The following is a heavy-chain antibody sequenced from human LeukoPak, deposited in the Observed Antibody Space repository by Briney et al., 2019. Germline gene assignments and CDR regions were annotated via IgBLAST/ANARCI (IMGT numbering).Heavy chain of an antibody. CDR3: ARGKPATDLNY. D-gene: IGHD2-2*01. CDR2: IYYTGST. J-gene: IGHJ4*02. CDR1: GGSISSYY. V-gene: IGHV4-59*01. Sequence: SETLSLTCTVSGGSISSYYWTWIRQPPGKGLEWIGYIYYTGSTNYNPSLKSRVTISVDTSKNQFSLKLSSVTAADTAVYYCARGKPATDLNYWGQGTLVTVSS.